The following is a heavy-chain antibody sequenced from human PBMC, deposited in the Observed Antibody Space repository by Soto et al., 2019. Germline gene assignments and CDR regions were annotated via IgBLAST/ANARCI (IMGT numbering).Heavy chain of an antibody. Sequence: SETLSLTCTVSGGSISSGGYYWSWIRQHPGKGLEWIGYIYYSGSTYYNPSLKSRVTISVDTSKNQFSLKLSSVTAADTAVYYCASSWFGEYVYYGMDVWGQGTTVTVSS. CDR1: GGSISSGGYY. J-gene: IGHJ6*02. CDR2: IYYSGST. D-gene: IGHD3-10*01. V-gene: IGHV4-31*03. CDR3: ASSWFGEYVYYGMDV.